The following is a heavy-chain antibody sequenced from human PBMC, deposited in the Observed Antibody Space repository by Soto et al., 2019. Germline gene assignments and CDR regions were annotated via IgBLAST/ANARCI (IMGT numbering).Heavy chain of an antibody. CDR3: TRLGGSTLAYCGGDCYSYFDY. D-gene: IGHD2-21*02. CDR1: GFTFSGSA. CDR2: IRSKANSYAT. V-gene: IGHV3-73*02. J-gene: IGHJ4*02. Sequence: EVQLVESGGGLVQPGGSLKLSCAASGFTFSGSAMHWVRQASGKGLEWVGRIRSKANSYATAYAASVKGRFTISRDDSRNTAYLHMHSLKTEDTAVYYCTRLGGSTLAYCGGDCYSYFDYWGQGTLVTVSS.